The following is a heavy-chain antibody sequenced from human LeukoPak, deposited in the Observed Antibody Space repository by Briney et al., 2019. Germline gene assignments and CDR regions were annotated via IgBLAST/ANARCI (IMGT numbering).Heavy chain of an antibody. CDR1: GGSISSSSYY. Sequence: SETLSLTCTVSGGSISSSSYYWAWVRQPPGKGLEWIGNIYYSGTTYYNPSLKCRLTISVDTSKNLFSLKLSSVTAADTAVYYCKIVVVTAVRAYYFDYWGQGTMVTVSS. CDR2: IYYSGTT. D-gene: IGHD2-21*02. CDR3: KIVVVTAVRAYYFDY. V-gene: IGHV4-39*01. J-gene: IGHJ4*02.